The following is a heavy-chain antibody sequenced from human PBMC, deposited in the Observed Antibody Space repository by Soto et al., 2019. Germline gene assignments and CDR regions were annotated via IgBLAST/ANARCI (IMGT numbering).Heavy chain of an antibody. J-gene: IGHJ4*02. CDR2: IKQDGSEK. CDR1: GFTFSSYW. V-gene: IGHV3-7*01. CDR3: ARGTLWNGYQFFDY. Sequence: GSLRLSCAGSGFTFSSYWMSWVRQAPGKGLEWVANIKQDGSEKYYVDSVRGRFTISRDNAKNSLYLQMSGLRAEDTAVFYCARGTLWNGYQFFDYWGQGTLVTVSS. D-gene: IGHD3-3*01.